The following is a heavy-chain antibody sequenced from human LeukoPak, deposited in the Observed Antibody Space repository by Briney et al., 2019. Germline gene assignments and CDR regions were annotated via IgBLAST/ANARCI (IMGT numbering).Heavy chain of an antibody. D-gene: IGHD4-23*01. CDR2: IIPIFGIA. V-gene: IGHV1-69*04. CDR1: GGTFSSYA. CDR3: ARVSGYGGNSALDY. J-gene: IGHJ4*02. Sequence: SVKVSCKASGGTFSSYAIGWVRQAPGQGLEWMGRIIPIFGIANYAQKFQGRVTITADKSTSTAYMELSSLRSEDTAVYYCARVSGYGGNSALDYWGQGTLVTVSS.